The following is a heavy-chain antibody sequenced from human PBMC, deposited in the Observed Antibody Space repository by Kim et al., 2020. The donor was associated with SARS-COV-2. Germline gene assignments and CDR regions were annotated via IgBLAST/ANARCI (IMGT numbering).Heavy chain of an antibody. CDR3: VGRGPNTWGDFEI. J-gene: IGHJ3*02. D-gene: IGHD3-16*01. Sequence: YSDSVRGRFTISRDNSKNTLLLQMNRLRDEDTAVYYCVGRGPNTWGDFEIWGQGTMVTVSS. V-gene: IGHV3-23*01.